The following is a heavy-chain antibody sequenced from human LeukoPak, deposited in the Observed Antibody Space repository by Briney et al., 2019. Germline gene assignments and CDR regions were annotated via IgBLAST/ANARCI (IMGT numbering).Heavy chain of an antibody. CDR2: VSYDGSNK. Sequence: GGSLRLSCAASGFTFSSSTMHWVRQAPGKGLEWVAVVSYDGSNKYYADSVKGRFTISRDNSKNTLYLQMNSLRAEGTAVYYCAREPAANSDFDYWGQGTLVTVSS. CDR3: AREPAANSDFDY. CDR1: GFTFSSST. V-gene: IGHV3-30*04. J-gene: IGHJ4*02. D-gene: IGHD1-1*01.